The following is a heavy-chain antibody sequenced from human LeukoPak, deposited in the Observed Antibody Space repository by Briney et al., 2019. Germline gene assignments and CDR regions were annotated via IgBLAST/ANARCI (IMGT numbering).Heavy chain of an antibody. J-gene: IGHJ4*02. CDR2: ISPNTGAT. V-gene: IGHV1-2*02. D-gene: IGHD6-19*01. CDR3: ARDRVGSGWPRPYYFEF. CDR1: GYTFTGYY. Sequence: ASVRVSCKPSGYTFTGYYLHWVRQGPGHALEWMGWISPNTGATMYAQKFQDRVTMSRDTSIDTAYLDLRSLRSDDTAVYYCARDRVGSGWPRPYYFEFWGQGTLVTVSS.